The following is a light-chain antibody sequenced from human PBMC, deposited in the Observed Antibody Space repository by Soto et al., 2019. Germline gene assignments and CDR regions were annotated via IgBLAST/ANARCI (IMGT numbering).Light chain of an antibody. V-gene: IGKV1-12*01. CDR3: HQAHSFTGT. J-gene: IGKJ5*01. CDR2: AAS. Sequence: DIQMTQSPSYVSASVGDRVTITCRASQDISNWLAWYQQKPGKAPKLLIYAASTLQSGVPSRFSGRGFGTDFTLTISSLQPEDFAIYYCHQAHSFTGTFGQGTRLEIK. CDR1: QDISNW.